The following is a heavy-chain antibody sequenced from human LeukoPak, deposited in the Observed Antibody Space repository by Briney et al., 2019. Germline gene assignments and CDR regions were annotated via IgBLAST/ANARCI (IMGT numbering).Heavy chain of an antibody. D-gene: IGHD5-18*01. CDR2: IWYDGSNK. CDR3: ARDVYSYGSIDY. Sequence: PGGSLRLSCAASGFTFGSFGMHWVRQAPGKGLEWVAVIWYDGSNKYYADSVKGRFTPSRDNSKNTLYLQMNTLRVEDTAVYYCARDVYSYGSIDYWGQGTLVTVSS. J-gene: IGHJ4*02. CDR1: GFTFGSFG. V-gene: IGHV3-33*01.